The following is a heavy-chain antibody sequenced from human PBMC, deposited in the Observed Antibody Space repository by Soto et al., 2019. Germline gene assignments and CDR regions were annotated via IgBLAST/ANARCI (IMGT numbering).Heavy chain of an antibody. D-gene: IGHD3-22*01. CDR1: GYTLTELS. V-gene: IGHV1-24*01. Sequence: GASVKVSCKVSGYTLTELSMHWVRQAPGKGLEWMGGFDPEDGETIYAQKFQGRITMTEDTSTDTAYMELSSLRSEDTAVYYCATGSLDSSGYYSPYFDYWGQGTLVTVSS. CDR3: ATGSLDSSGYYSPYFDY. CDR2: FDPEDGET. J-gene: IGHJ4*02.